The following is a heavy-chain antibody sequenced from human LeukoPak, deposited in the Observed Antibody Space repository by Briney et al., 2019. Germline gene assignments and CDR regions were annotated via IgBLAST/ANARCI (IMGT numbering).Heavy chain of an antibody. D-gene: IGHD4-17*01. J-gene: IGHJ4*02. CDR1: GGSSSSGSYY. CDR2: IYTSGST. V-gene: IGHV4-61*02. CDR3: ARDGDSGDYAY. Sequence: SETLSLTCTVSGGSSSSGSYYWCWIRQPAVKGLEWIGRIYTSGSTNYNPSLKSRVTISADTSKNQFSLKLTSVTAADTAVYYCARDGDSGDYAYWGQGTLVTVSS.